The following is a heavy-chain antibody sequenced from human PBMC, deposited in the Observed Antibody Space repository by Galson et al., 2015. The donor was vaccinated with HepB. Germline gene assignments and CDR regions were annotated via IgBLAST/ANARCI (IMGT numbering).Heavy chain of an antibody. CDR2: IIPIFGTA. Sequence: SVKVSCKASGYTLTRYSISWMRQAPGQGLEWMGGIIPIFGTANYAQKFQGRVTITADASTSTAYMELSSLRSEDTAVYYCARVGGRLGYCSGGACSNWFDPWGQGTLVIVSS. CDR1: GYTLTRYS. D-gene: IGHD2-15*01. CDR3: ARVGGRLGYCSGGACSNWFDP. J-gene: IGHJ5*02. V-gene: IGHV1-69*13.